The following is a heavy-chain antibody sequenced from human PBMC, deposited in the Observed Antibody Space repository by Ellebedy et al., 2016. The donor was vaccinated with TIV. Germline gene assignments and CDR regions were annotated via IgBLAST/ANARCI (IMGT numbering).Heavy chain of an antibody. CDR1: GYSFTSYW. J-gene: IGHJ6*02. Sequence: GESLKIPCKGSGYSFTSYWIGWVRQMPGKGLEWMGIIYPGDSDPRYSPSFQGQVTISADKSISTAYLQWSSLKASDTAMYYCARHSVGYCSGGSCYSYGMDVWGQGTTVTVSS. CDR3: ARHSVGYCSGGSCYSYGMDV. D-gene: IGHD2-15*01. V-gene: IGHV5-51*01. CDR2: IYPGDSDP.